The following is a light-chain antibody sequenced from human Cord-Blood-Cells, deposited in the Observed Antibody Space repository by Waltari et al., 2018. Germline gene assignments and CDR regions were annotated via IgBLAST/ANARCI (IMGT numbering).Light chain of an antibody. CDR1: QRVSSN. J-gene: IGKJ4*01. V-gene: IGKV3-15*01. CDR3: QQYKNWPPLT. Sequence: EIVMKQSPATLSVSPGARATLSCRASQRVSSNLAWYQQRPGQAPRLLIYGASTRPTGIPARLSGSGSGTEFTVTISSLQSEDFAVYYCQQYKNWPPLTFGGGTKVEIK. CDR2: GAS.